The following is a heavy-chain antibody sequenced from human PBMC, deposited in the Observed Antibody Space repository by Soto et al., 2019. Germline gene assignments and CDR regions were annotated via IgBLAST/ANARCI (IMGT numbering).Heavy chain of an antibody. J-gene: IGHJ4*02. V-gene: IGHV1-2*04. CDR3: AFGRLTKQLDY. CDR1: GYTFTGYY. D-gene: IGHD1-1*01. Sequence: ASVEVSCKASGYTFTGYYMHWVRQAPGQGLEWMGWINPNSGGTNYAQKFQGWLTISKDTSKSQVVLTMTNMDPVDTATYYCAFGRLTKQLDYWGQGTLVTVSS. CDR2: INPNSGGT.